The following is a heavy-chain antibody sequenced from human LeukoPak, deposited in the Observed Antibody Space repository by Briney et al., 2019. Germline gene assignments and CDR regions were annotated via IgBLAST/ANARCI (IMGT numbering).Heavy chain of an antibody. J-gene: IGHJ4*02. CDR1: GDSNSSYY. D-gene: IGHD4-17*01. CDR2: IHPSGST. Sequence: PSETLSLTCTVSGDSNSSYYWSWIRQPAGKGLEWIGRIHPSGSTYYNPSLKSRVTISVDRSKNQFSLKLSSVTAADTAVYYCARETDYGDYDYWGQGTLVTVSS. CDR3: ARETDYGDYDY. V-gene: IGHV4-4*07.